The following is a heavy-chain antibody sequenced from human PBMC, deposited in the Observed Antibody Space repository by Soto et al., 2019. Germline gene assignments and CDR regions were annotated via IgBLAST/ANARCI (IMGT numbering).Heavy chain of an antibody. Sequence: QVQLQASGPGLVEPSETLSLTCTVSGDSMSSYYWSWIRQSAEMGLEWIGRISATGQTTYIPSLKSRNTPSVDTSKNPFSLNLNIVTAADTAVYFCARDQSGAADFWGRGTVVIVS. D-gene: IGHD7-27*01. J-gene: IGHJ3*01. CDR3: ARDQSGAADF. CDR1: GDSMSSYY. CDR2: ISATGQT. V-gene: IGHV4-4*07.